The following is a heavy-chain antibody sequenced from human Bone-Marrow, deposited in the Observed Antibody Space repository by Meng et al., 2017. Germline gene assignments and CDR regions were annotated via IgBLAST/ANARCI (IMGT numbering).Heavy chain of an antibody. V-gene: IGHV3-13*01. J-gene: IGHJ6*02. CDR3: ASTYYYDSSGYYYYGMDV. Sequence: GGSLRLSCAASGVTFSRYDMEWDRQATGKGLEWVSPIGTAVSCSVKGRFTISRENAKNSLYLQMGSLRAEDMAVYYCASTYYYDSSGYYYYGMDVWGQGTTVTVSS. CDR1: GVTFSRYD. D-gene: IGHD3-22*01. CDR2: IGTA.